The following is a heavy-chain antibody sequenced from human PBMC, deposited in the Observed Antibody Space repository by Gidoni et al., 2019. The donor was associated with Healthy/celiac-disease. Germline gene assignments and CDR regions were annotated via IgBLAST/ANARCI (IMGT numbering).Heavy chain of an antibody. D-gene: IGHD2-2*02. CDR3: AREWGYCSSTSCYRRGAFDI. Sequence: QVQLQASGPGLVKPSPTLSLPCTFPGGSLSSGGSYCSWIRQHPGKGLEWIGYIYYSGSTYYNPSLKSRVTISVDTSKNQFSLKLSSVTAADTAVYYCAREWGYCSSTSCYRRGAFDIWGQGTMVTVSS. J-gene: IGHJ3*02. V-gene: IGHV4-31*03. CDR1: GGSLSSGGSY. CDR2: IYYSGST.